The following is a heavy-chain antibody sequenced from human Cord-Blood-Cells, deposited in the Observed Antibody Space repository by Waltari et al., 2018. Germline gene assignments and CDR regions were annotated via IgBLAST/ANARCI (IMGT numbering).Heavy chain of an antibody. D-gene: IGHD4-4*01. J-gene: IGHJ4*02. CDR3: ARVNYSNYFDY. Sequence: QVQLQESGPGLVKPSETLSLTCTVSGYSISSGYYWGWIWQPPGKGLEWIGSIYHSGSTYYNPSLKSRVTISVDTSKNQFSLKLSSVTAADTAVYYCARVNYSNYFDYWGQGTLVTVSS. CDR2: IYHSGST. CDR1: GYSISSGYY. V-gene: IGHV4-38-2*02.